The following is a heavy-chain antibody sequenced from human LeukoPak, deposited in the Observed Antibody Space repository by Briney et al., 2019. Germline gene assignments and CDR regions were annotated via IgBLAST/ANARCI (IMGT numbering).Heavy chain of an antibody. Sequence: PGGSLRLSCAASGFIFSDSTMHWVRQAPGKGLEWVAAASFHGSNTYYADSMKGRFTISRDNSKNTMSLQMNSLRAEDTAVYYCARVGPAGCSGGSCYSYFFDYWGQGTLVTVSS. J-gene: IGHJ4*02. CDR3: ARVGPAGCSGGSCYSYFFDY. CDR2: ASFHGSNT. V-gene: IGHV3-30*04. CDR1: GFIFSDST. D-gene: IGHD2-15*01.